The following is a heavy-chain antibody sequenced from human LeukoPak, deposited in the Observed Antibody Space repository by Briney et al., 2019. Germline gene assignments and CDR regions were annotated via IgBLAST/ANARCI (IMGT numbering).Heavy chain of an antibody. CDR2: INPNSGGQ. CDR3: ARAFNYPDY. CDR1: GYTFTGYY. D-gene: IGHD1-7*01. V-gene: IGHV1-2*02. J-gene: IGHJ4*02. Sequence: GSSVKVSCKGSGYTFTGYYMHGVRQAPRQGIDGMGWINPNSGGQTYAQKLQGRVTMHRDTSIRPAYMQLSRLRSDDTAVYYRARAFNYPDYWGQGTLVTVSS.